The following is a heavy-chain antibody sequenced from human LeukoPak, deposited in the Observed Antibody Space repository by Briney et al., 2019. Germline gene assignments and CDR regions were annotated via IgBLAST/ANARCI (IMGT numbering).Heavy chain of an antibody. D-gene: IGHD5-18*01. V-gene: IGHV4-4*07. Sequence: SETLSLTCTVSDGSISSYYWSWIRQPAGKGLEWIGRIYTSGSTNYNPSLKSRVTMSVDTSKNQFSLKLSSVTAADTAAYYCARGREPAALQLWYPQPYYYYGMDVWGQGTTVTVSS. J-gene: IGHJ6*02. CDR3: ARGREPAALQLWYPQPYYYYGMDV. CDR2: IYTSGST. CDR1: DGSISSYY.